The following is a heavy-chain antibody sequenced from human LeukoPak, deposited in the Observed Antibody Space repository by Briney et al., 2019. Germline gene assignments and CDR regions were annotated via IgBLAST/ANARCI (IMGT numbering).Heavy chain of an antibody. CDR3: AKRPLSSCN. CDR1: GFTMRDND. Sequence: GGSLRLSCAVSGFTMRDNDMTWVRQAPGKGLEWVSLIYSSGGTSYADSVKSRFTISKDNSKNTLYLQMNSLRAEDTAVYYCAKRPLSSCNWGLGTLVTVSS. D-gene: IGHD5/OR15-5a*01. CDR2: IYSSGGT. V-gene: IGHV3-66*01. J-gene: IGHJ4*01.